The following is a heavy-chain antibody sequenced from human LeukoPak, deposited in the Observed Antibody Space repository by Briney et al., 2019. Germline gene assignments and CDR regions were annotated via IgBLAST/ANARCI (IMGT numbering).Heavy chain of an antibody. CDR3: ARGGSHYYDSMDY. Sequence: GGSLRLSCAASGFPFSTYKMHWVRQAPGKGLEWVAFISSDGRNDYCADSVKGRFTISRDNSKNTLSLQMDSLRAEDTAVYHCARGGSHYYDSMDYWGQGTLVTVSS. J-gene: IGHJ4*02. CDR1: GFPFSTYK. V-gene: IGHV3-30*04. D-gene: IGHD3-22*01. CDR2: ISSDGRND.